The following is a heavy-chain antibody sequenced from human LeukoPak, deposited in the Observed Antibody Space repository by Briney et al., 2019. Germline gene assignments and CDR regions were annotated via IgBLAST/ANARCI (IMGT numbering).Heavy chain of an antibody. CDR3: ARDGDYNYYYYYYIDV. D-gene: IGHD4-17*01. J-gene: IGHJ6*03. Sequence: SETLSLTCAVSGYSISSGYYWGWIRQPPGKGLEWIGSIYHSGSTYYNPSLKSRVTISVDTSKNQSSLKLSSVTAADTAVYYCARDGDYNYYYYYYIDVWGKGTTVTVSS. CDR1: GYSISSGYY. V-gene: IGHV4-38-2*02. CDR2: IYHSGST.